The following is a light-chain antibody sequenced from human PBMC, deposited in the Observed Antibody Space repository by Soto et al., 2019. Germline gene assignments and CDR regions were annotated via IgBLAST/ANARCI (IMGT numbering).Light chain of an antibody. V-gene: IGKV3-15*01. Sequence: EIVMTQSPATLSVSPGERATLSCRASQSVSSNLAWYQQKPGQAPRLLIYGASTRATGIPARFSGSGSGTEFTLTISSLQSEDFAVYYCQQYNNWPRVPYTFGQGTKLEIK. CDR1: QSVSSN. J-gene: IGKJ2*01. CDR3: QQYNNWPRVPYT. CDR2: GAS.